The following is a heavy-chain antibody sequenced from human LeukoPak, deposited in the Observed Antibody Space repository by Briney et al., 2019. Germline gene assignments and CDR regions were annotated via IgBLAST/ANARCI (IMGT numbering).Heavy chain of an antibody. CDR3: AREWADCSSTSCYDPKRYYYYGMDV. Sequence: ASVKVSCKASGYTFTSYGISWVRQAPGQGLEWMGWISAYNGNTHYAQKLQGRVTMTTDTSTSTAYMELRSLRSDDTAVYYCAREWADCSSTSCYDPKRYYYYGMDVWGQGTTVTVSS. J-gene: IGHJ6*02. D-gene: IGHD2-2*01. CDR1: GYTFTSYG. V-gene: IGHV1-18*01. CDR2: ISAYNGNT.